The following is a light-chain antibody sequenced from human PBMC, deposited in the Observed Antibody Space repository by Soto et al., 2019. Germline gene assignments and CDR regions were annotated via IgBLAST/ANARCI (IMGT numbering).Light chain of an antibody. Sequence: AIQMTQSPSSLSASVGDRVTITCRASQAIRNDLGWYQQKPGKAPKLLIYAVSFLQSGVPSRFSGSGSGTDFPLTISSLQPEDFATYYCLQDYNYPYTFGQGTKLEIK. CDR1: QAIRND. V-gene: IGKV1-6*01. CDR3: LQDYNYPYT. J-gene: IGKJ2*01. CDR2: AVS.